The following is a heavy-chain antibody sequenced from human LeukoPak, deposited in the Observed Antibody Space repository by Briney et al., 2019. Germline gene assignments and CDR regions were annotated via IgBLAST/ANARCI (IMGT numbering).Heavy chain of an antibody. CDR3: ARVRITIFGVVIIRDYYYGMDV. CDR1: GCTFTSYG. Sequence: GASVKVSCKASGCTFTSYGISWVRQAPGQGLEWMGWISAYNGNTNYAQKLQGRVTMTTDTSTSTAYMELRSLRSDDTAVYYCARVRITIFGVVIIRDYYYGMDVWGQGTTVTVSS. V-gene: IGHV1-18*01. CDR2: ISAYNGNT. J-gene: IGHJ6*02. D-gene: IGHD3-3*01.